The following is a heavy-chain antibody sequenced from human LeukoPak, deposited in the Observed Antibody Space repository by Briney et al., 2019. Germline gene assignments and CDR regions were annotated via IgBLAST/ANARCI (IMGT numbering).Heavy chain of an antibody. V-gene: IGHV3-23*01. Sequence: GGSLRLSCAASGFTFSSYAMSWVRQAPGKGLEWVSAISGSGGSTYYADSVKGRFTISRDNSKNTLYLQMNSLRAEDAAVYYCARDRQQLVQFDYWGQGTLVTVSS. CDR2: ISGSGGST. CDR1: GFTFSSYA. D-gene: IGHD6-13*01. CDR3: ARDRQQLVQFDY. J-gene: IGHJ4*02.